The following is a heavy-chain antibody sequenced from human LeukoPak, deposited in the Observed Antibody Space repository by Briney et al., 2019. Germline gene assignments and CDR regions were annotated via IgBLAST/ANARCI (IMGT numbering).Heavy chain of an antibody. CDR2: IYYSGST. Sequence: SETLSLTCTVSGGSISSSSYYWGWIRQPPGKGLEWIGSIYYSGSTYYNPSLKSRVTISVDTSKNQFSLKLSSVTAADTAVYYCARERDCGSTNCVAYFFDYWGQGTLVTVSS. D-gene: IGHD2-2*01. CDR3: ARERDCGSTNCVAYFFDY. J-gene: IGHJ4*02. V-gene: IGHV4-39*07. CDR1: GGSISSSSYY.